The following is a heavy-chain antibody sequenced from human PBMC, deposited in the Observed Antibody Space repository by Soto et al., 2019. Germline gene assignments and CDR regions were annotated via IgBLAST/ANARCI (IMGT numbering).Heavy chain of an antibody. D-gene: IGHD3-22*01. CDR3: AKDSGYDSTD. V-gene: IGHV3-23*01. CDR1: GFTFSSSG. J-gene: IGHJ1*01. CDR2: LSGSDGRT. Sequence: EVQLLESGGGLVQPGGSLRLSCAASGFTFSSSGMSWIRQAPGKGLEWISGLSGSDGRTTYADSMSGRFTISRDSSKNTLYLQMDSLRVEDTAVYYCAKDSGYDSTDWGQGTLVTVSS.